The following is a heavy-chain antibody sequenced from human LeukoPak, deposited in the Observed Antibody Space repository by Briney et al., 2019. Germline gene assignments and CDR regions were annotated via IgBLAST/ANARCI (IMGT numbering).Heavy chain of an antibody. CDR3: ARHIGGGIEDMDV. CDR2: IYVTGT. J-gene: IGHJ6*03. V-gene: IGHV4-59*08. D-gene: IGHD3-16*02. Sequence: PSETLSLTCTVSGGSIGTYYWSWVRQSPGTGLEWIGYIYVTGTRYNPYLQSRVAISVDRSRNQFFLKMTSVTAADTAVYYCARHIGGGIEDMDVWGRGTKVTVSS. CDR1: GGSIGTYY.